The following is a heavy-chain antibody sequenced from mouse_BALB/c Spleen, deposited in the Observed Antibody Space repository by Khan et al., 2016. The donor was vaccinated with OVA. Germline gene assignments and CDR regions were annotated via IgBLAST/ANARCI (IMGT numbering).Heavy chain of an antibody. CDR1: GFTFSTYG. Sequence: QGVESGGDLVKPGGSLKLSCAASGFTFSTYGMSWVRQTPDKRLEWVATVSTGGGYTYYPDSVKGRFTISRDNAKNTLYLQMSGLKSEDTAMFYCTRLAYYYDSEGFAYWGQGTLVTVSA. CDR3: TRLAYYYDSEGFAY. V-gene: IGHV5-6*01. J-gene: IGHJ3*01. CDR2: VSTGGGYT. D-gene: IGHD1-1*01.